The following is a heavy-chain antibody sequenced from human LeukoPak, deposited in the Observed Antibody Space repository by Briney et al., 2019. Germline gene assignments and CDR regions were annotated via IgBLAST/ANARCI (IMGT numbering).Heavy chain of an antibody. D-gene: IGHD2-21*01. CDR3: AKSMVFTLPYPHFDY. J-gene: IGHJ4*02. V-gene: IGHV3-23*01. CDR2: ISGSGGST. Sequence: GGSLGLSCAASGFTFSSYAMSWVRQAPGKGLEWVSAISGSGGSTYYADSVKGRFTISRDNSKNTLYLQMNSLRAEDTAVYYCAKSMVFTLPYPHFDYWGQGTLVTVSS. CDR1: GFTFSSYA.